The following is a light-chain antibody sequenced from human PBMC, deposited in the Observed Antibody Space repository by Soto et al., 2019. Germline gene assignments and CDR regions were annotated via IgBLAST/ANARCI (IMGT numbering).Light chain of an antibody. Sequence: QSALSQPASVSGSPGQSITISCTGTSSDVGGYNYVSWYQQHPGKAPKLMIYEVSNRPSGVSNRVSGSKSGNTASLTISGLKADDEADYYCSSYTSSSTFVVFGGGTKLTVL. J-gene: IGLJ2*01. V-gene: IGLV2-14*01. CDR3: SSYTSSSTFVV. CDR2: EVS. CDR1: SSDVGGYNY.